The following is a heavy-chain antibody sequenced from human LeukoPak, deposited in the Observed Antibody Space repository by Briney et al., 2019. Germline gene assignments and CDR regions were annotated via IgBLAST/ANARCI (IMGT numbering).Heavy chain of an antibody. Sequence: GESLKISCKGSGYSFTSYWIGWVRQMPGKGLEWMGIIYPGDSDTRYSPSFQGQVTISADKSISTAYLQWSSLKASDTAMYYCARHNGVGYCSSTSCPITDYWGQGTLVTVSS. CDR2: IYPGDSDT. J-gene: IGHJ4*02. V-gene: IGHV5-51*01. D-gene: IGHD2-2*01. CDR3: ARHNGVGYCSSTSCPITDY. CDR1: GYSFTSYW.